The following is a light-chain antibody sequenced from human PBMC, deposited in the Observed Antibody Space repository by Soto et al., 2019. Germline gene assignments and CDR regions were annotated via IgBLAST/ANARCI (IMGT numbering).Light chain of an antibody. CDR3: QQYNSFSGT. V-gene: IGKV1-5*01. J-gene: IGKJ4*01. Sequence: DIQMTQSPSALSASVGDRVIITCRASQYISNWVAWYQQKPGKAPKLLIYDASTLESGVPSRFTGSSSGTEFTLTISILQPDDFATYYCQQYNSFSGTFGGGTKVEMK. CDR2: DAS. CDR1: QYISNW.